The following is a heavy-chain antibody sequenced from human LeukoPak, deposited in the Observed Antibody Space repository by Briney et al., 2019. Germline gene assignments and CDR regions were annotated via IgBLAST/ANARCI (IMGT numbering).Heavy chain of an antibody. Sequence: GGSLRLSCAASGFTFSDHYMSWIRQAPGKGLEWVSYISSSSSFTNYADSVKGRFTISRDNAKTSLYLQMNSLRAEDTAVYYCARPSSGWYYFDYWGQGTLVTVSS. D-gene: IGHD6-13*01. V-gene: IGHV3-11*03. CDR1: GFTFSDHY. CDR2: ISSSSSFT. J-gene: IGHJ4*02. CDR3: ARPSSGWYYFDY.